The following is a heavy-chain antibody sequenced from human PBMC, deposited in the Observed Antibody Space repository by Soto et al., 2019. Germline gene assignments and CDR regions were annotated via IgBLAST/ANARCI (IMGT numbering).Heavy chain of an antibody. V-gene: IGHV1-2*02. CDR3: ATMLYYYYALDV. CDR1: GSTFTDYY. D-gene: IGHD3-16*01. CDR2: INPNSGET. Sequence: APVKVSCKAAGSTFTDYYMHWVRLAPGQGLEWMGWINPNSGETNYPQKFQGRVSLTSDTSLSTAYMELTSLRSDDTAVYYCATMLYYYYALDVWGQGTTVTVSS. J-gene: IGHJ6*02.